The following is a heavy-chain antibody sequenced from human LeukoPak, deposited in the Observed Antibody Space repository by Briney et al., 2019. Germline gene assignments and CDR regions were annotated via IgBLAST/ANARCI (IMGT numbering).Heavy chain of an antibody. J-gene: IGHJ5*02. CDR3: ARGRGYCSSTSCYSLWFDP. V-gene: IGHV1-2*02. CDR2: INPNSGGT. CDR1: GYTFTGYY. D-gene: IGHD2-2*02. Sequence: GASVQVSCKASGYTFTGYYMHWVRQAPGQGLEWMGWINPNSGGTNYAQKFQGRVTMTRDMSISTAYMELSRLRSDDTAVYYCARGRGYCSSTSCYSLWFDPWGQGTLVTVSS.